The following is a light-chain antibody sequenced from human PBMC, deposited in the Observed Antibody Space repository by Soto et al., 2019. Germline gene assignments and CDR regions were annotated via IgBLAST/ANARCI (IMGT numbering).Light chain of an antibody. Sequence: DIQMTQSPSSLSASVGDRVTITCRASQGVGNEVGWYQQKPGKAPKRLIYATSTLQSGVPSRFSGSGSGTEFTLTISSLQPEDFATYYCVQHNSYPRTCGQGTKVEMK. CDR3: VQHNSYPRT. CDR1: QGVGNE. CDR2: ATS. J-gene: IGKJ1*01. V-gene: IGKV1-17*01.